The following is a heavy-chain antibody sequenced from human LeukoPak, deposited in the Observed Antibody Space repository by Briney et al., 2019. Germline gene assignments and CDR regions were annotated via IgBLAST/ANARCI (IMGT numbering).Heavy chain of an antibody. J-gene: IGHJ4*02. D-gene: IGHD3-22*01. CDR1: GFTFTSYG. CDR2: ISAYNGNT. CDR3: ARDGYYDSSGSDDY. V-gene: IGHV1-18*01. Sequence: GASVKVSCKASGFTFTSYGISWVRQAPGQGLEWMGWISAYNGNTNYAQKLQGRVTMTTDTSTSTAYIELRSLRSDDTAVYYCARDGYYDSSGSDDYWGQGTLVTVSS.